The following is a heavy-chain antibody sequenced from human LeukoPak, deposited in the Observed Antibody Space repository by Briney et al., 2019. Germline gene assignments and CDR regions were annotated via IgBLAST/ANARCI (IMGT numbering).Heavy chain of an antibody. D-gene: IGHD2-15*01. CDR3: ARGREADIVVVVAAYYFDY. V-gene: IGHV4-34*01. CDR2: INHSGST. J-gene: IGHJ4*02. Sequence: SETLSLTCAVYGGSFSGYYWSWIRQPPGKGLEWIGEINHSGSTNYNPSLKSRVTISVDTSKNQFSLKLSSVTAADTAVYYCARGREADIVVVVAAYYFDYWGQGTLVTVSS. CDR1: GGSFSGYY.